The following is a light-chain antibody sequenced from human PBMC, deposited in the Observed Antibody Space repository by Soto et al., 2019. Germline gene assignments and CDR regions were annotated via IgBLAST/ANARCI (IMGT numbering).Light chain of an antibody. CDR1: QSVSSSY. Sequence: EIVWTLSPGTLSLSPGERATLSCRASQSVSSSYLAWYQQKPGQAPRVLIYGASSRATGIPDRFSGSGSGTDFTLTISRLQPEDFAVYYCQQYGSSQWTFGQGTKVEIK. V-gene: IGKV3-20*01. CDR3: QQYGSSQWT. J-gene: IGKJ1*01. CDR2: GAS.